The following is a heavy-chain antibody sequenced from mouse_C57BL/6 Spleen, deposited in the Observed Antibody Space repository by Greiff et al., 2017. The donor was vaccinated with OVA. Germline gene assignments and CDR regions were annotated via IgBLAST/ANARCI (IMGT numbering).Heavy chain of an antibody. Sequence: VHVKQSGPELVKPGASVKISCKASGYSFTDYNMNWVKQSNGKSLEWIGVINPNYGTTSYNQKFKGKATLTVDQSSSTAYMQLNSLTSEDSAVYYCARFDQLRLRGYAMDYWGQGTSVTVSS. J-gene: IGHJ4*01. V-gene: IGHV1-39*01. CDR2: INPNYGTT. CDR1: GYSFTDYN. D-gene: IGHD3-2*02. CDR3: ARFDQLRLRGYAMDY.